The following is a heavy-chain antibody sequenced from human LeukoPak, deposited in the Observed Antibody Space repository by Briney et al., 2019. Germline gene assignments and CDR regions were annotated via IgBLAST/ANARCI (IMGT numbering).Heavy chain of an antibody. D-gene: IGHD3-22*01. CDR1: GFTFSSYG. Sequence: GGTLRLSCAASGFTFSSYGMSWVRQAPGKGLEWVSAISGSGGSTYYADSVKGRFTISGDNSKNTLYLQMNSLRAEDTAVYYCAKDRENYYDSSGYLYWGQGTLVTVSS. J-gene: IGHJ4*02. CDR3: AKDRENYYDSSGYLY. V-gene: IGHV3-23*01. CDR2: ISGSGGST.